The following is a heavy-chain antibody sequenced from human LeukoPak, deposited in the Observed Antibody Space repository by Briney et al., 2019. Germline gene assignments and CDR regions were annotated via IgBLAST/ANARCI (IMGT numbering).Heavy chain of an antibody. D-gene: IGHD1-20*01. V-gene: IGHV1-69*04. CDR2: IIPILGIA. J-gene: IGHJ5*02. CDR3: ARDLSITGTRNWFDP. Sequence: GASVKASCKASGGTFSSYAISWVRQAPGQGLEWMGRIIPILGIANYAQKFQGRVTITADKSTSTAYMELTSLRSEDTAVYYCARDLSITGTRNWFDPWGQGTLVTVSS. CDR1: GGTFSSYA.